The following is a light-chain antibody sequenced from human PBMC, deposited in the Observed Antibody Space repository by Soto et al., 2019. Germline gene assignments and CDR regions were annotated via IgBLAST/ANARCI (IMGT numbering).Light chain of an antibody. CDR3: QKYNNAPRT. J-gene: IGKJ4*01. CDR1: QGIRNY. Sequence: DIQMTQSPSSLSASVGDRVAITCRASQGIRNYLAWYQQKPWKVPKLLIYAASTLQSWVTSRFSGSGSGTDFTLTISSLQPEDVATDYCQKYNNAPRTFGGGTKVEIK. CDR2: AAS. V-gene: IGKV1-27*01.